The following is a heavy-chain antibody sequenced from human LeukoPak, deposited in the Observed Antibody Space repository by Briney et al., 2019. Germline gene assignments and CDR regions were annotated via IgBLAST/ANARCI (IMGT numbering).Heavy chain of an antibody. J-gene: IGHJ4*02. Sequence: PSETLSLTCTVSGGSISSSSYYWGWIRQPPGKGLEWIGSTYYSGSTYYNPSLKSRVTISVDTSKNQFSLKLSSVTAADTAVYYCAREEYGDYVYWGQGTLVTVSS. CDR1: GGSISSSSYY. CDR3: AREEYGDYVY. CDR2: TYYSGST. V-gene: IGHV4-39*02. D-gene: IGHD4-17*01.